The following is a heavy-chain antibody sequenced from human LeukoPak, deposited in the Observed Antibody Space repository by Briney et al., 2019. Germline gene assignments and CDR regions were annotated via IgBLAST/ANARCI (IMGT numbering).Heavy chain of an antibody. D-gene: IGHD6-13*01. CDR3: AMQGYSSSWYGAFDI. Sequence: GESPEISRNGFGYSLTCYWLGRVRPIPGKGPEWIGIYYPGDSDTRHSPSFQGQVNISADKSISTAYLQWSSLKSSDTAMYYCAMQGYSSSWYGAFDIWGQGTMVTVSS. J-gene: IGHJ3*02. V-gene: IGHV5-51*01. CDR2: YYPGDSDT. CDR1: GYSLTCYW.